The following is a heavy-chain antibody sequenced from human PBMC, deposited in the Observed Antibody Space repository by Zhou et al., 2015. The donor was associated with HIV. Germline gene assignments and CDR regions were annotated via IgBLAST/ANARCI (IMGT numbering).Heavy chain of an antibody. CDR2: IIPIFGTA. CDR1: GGTFSSYA. J-gene: IGHJ4*02. D-gene: IGHD3-22*01. CDR3: ARGGYYYDSSGYYYGTDY. V-gene: IGHV1-69*01. Sequence: QVQLVQSGAEVKKPGSSVKVSCKASGGTFSSYAISWVRQAPGQGLEWMGGIIPIFGTANYAQKFQGRVTITADESTSTAYMELSSLRSEDTAVYYCARGGYYYDSSGYYYGTDYWGQGTLVTVSS.